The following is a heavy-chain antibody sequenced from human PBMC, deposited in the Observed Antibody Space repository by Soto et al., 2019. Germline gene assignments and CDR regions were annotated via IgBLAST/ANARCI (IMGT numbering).Heavy chain of an antibody. V-gene: IGHV4-34*01. J-gene: IGHJ6*02. CDR1: GGSFSGYY. CDR2: INHSGST. CDR3: ARPSTYYYYGMDV. Sequence: SETLSLTCAVYGGSFSGYYWSWIRQPPGKGLEWIGEINHSGSTNYNPSLKSRVTISVDTSKNQFSLKLSSVTAADTAVYYCARPSTYYYYGMDVWGQGTTVTVSS.